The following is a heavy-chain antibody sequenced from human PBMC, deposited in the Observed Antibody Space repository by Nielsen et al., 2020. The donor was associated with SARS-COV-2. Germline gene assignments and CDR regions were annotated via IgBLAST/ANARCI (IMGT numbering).Heavy chain of an antibody. V-gene: IGHV4-34*01. D-gene: IGHD3-10*01. CDR1: GGSFSGYY. CDR2: INHSGST. Sequence: SETLSLTCAVYGGSFSGYYWSWIRQPPGKGLEWIGEINHSGSTNYNPSLKSRVTISVDTSKNQFSLKLSSVTAADTAVYYCARGRHMVRGVEFDYWGQGTLVTVSS. J-gene: IGHJ4*02. CDR3: ARGRHMVRGVEFDY.